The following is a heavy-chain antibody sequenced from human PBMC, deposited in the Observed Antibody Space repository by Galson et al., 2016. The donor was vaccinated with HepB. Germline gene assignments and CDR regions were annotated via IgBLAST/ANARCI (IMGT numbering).Heavy chain of an antibody. Sequence: ETLSLTCTVSGDSINTYHWSWIRQSPGKGLEWIGYISYTGSTNYNPSLKSRVTISADTSKNQFSLKLNSVTAADTAMYYCARAPSRRGRVSWFDPWGQGTLVTVSS. CDR1: GDSINTYH. J-gene: IGHJ5*02. D-gene: IGHD3-10*01. CDR2: ISYTGST. CDR3: ARAPSRRGRVSWFDP. V-gene: IGHV4-59*08.